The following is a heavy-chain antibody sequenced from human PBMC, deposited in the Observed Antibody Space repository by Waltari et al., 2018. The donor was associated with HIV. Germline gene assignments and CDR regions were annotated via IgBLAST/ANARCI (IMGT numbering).Heavy chain of an antibody. V-gene: IGHV4-38-2*02. J-gene: IGHJ3*02. D-gene: IGHD3-22*01. Sequence: QVLLQESGPRLVKSSETMSLNCNVSASSISRNYYWGWIRQAPGKGLEWIGSIYRSGTTYYNPSFKTRVTISVNMSKNQYSLKLSSLTAADTAVYYCARDQDYYDSSGYTSYAFDIWGRGTMIIVSS. CDR1: ASSISRNYY. CDR3: ARDQDYYDSSGYTSYAFDI. CDR2: IYRSGTT.